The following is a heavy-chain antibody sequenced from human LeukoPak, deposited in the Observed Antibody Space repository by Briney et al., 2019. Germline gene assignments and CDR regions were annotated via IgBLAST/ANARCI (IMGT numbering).Heavy chain of an antibody. Sequence: GGSLRLSCAASGFTFSSYSMNWVRQAPGKGLEWVSSISSSSSYIYYADSVKGRFTISRDNSKNTLYLQMNSLRAEDTAVYYCARGVVWFGELEYYWGQGTLVTVSS. CDR1: GFTFSSYS. CDR3: ARGVVWFGELEYY. V-gene: IGHV3-21*01. J-gene: IGHJ4*02. D-gene: IGHD3-10*01. CDR2: ISSSSSYI.